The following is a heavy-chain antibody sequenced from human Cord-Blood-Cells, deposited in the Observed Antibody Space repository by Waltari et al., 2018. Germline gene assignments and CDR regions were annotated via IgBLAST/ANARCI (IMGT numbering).Heavy chain of an antibody. D-gene: IGHD3-16*02. CDR2: IRSKANSYAT. V-gene: IGHV3-73*02. CDR3: TRLVEYDAFDI. J-gene: IGHJ3*02. Sequence: EVQLVESGGGLVQPGGSLKLSCAASGFTFSGSAMPWVRQASGKGLEWVGRIRSKANSYATAYAASVKGRFTISRDDSKNTAYLQMNSLKTEDTAVYYCTRLVEYDAFDIWGQGTMVTVSS. CDR1: GFTFSGSA.